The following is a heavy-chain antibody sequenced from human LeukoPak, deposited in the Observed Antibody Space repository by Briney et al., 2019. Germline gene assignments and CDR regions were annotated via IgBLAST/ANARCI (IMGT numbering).Heavy chain of an antibody. CDR3: AKDRGSSGYPDY. CDR1: GFTFSSYG. CDR2: ISYDGSNK. D-gene: IGHD3-22*01. J-gene: IGHJ4*02. Sequence: GGSLRLSCAASGFTFSSYGMHWVRQAPGKGLGWVAVISYDGSNKYYADSVKGRFTISRDNSKNTLYLQMNSLRAEDTAVYYCAKDRGSSGYPDYWGQGTLVTVSS. V-gene: IGHV3-30*18.